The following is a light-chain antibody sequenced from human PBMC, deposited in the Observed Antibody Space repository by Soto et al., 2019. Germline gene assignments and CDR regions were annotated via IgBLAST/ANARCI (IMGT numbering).Light chain of an antibody. Sequence: QSVLTQPPSVSGAPGQRVTISCTGSSSNIGAGYDVHWYQQLPGTAPKLLIYGSYNRPSEVPDRFSGSKSGTSASLAITGLQAEDEADYYCQSYDSSLSGGVFGGGTKLTVL. V-gene: IGLV1-40*01. CDR3: QSYDSSLSGGV. J-gene: IGLJ2*01. CDR2: GSY. CDR1: SSNIGAGYD.